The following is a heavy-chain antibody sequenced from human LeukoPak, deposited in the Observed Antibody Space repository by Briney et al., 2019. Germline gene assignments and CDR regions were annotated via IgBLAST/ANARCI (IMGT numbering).Heavy chain of an antibody. Sequence: GGSLRLSCAASGFTFSSYWMSWVRQAPGKGLEGVANIKQDGSEKYYVDSVKGRFTISRDNAKNSLYLQMNSLRAEDTAVYYCARGRYCSSTSCRFDYWGQGTLSPSPQ. CDR1: GFTFSSYW. CDR3: ARGRYCSSTSCRFDY. CDR2: IKQDGSEK. J-gene: IGHJ4*02. V-gene: IGHV3-7*04. D-gene: IGHD2-2*01.